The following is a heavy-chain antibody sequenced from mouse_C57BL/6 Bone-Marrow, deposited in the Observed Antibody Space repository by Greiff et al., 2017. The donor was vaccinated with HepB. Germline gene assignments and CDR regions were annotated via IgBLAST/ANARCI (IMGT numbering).Heavy chain of an antibody. V-gene: IGHV1-64*01. CDR3: ASPAYYIIYERFAY. J-gene: IGHJ3*01. CDR2: IHPNSGST. D-gene: IGHD2-5*01. Sequence: QVQLQQPGAELVKPGASVKLSCKASGYTFTSYWMHWVKQRPGQGLEWIGMIHPNSGSTNYNEKFKSKATLTVDKSSSTAYMQLSSLTSEDSAVYICASPAYYIIYERFAYWGQGTLVTVSA. CDR1: GYTFTSYW.